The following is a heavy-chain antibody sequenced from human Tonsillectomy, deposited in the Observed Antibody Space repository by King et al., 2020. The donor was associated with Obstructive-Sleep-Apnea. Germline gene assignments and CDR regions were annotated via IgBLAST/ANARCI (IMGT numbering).Heavy chain of an antibody. CDR3: ARPADVDTAMGPFDY. CDR2: IYYSGST. V-gene: IGHV4-59*08. Sequence: VQLQESGPGLVKPSETLSLTCTVSGGSISNDYWSLIRQPPGKGLEWIAYIYYSGSTYHNPPPNSRFSISVDTSKNQFSLKLSSVTAADTAVYYCARPADVDTAMGPFDYWGQGTLVTVSS. D-gene: IGHD5-18*01. J-gene: IGHJ4*02. CDR1: GGSISNDY.